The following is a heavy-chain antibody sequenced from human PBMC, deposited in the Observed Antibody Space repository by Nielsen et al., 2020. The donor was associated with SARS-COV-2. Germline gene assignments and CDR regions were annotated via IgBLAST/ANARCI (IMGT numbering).Heavy chain of an antibody. J-gene: IGHJ6*02. CDR2: ISRSSSYT. V-gene: IGHV3-11*05. CDR1: GFTFSDYY. Sequence: GESLKISCAASGFTFSDYYMSWIRQAPGKGLEGVSYISRSSSYTNYADSVKGRFTISRDNAKNSLYLQMNSLRAEDTAVYYCARGGCSGGSCHWYYYGMDVWGQGTTVTVSS. D-gene: IGHD2-15*01. CDR3: ARGGCSGGSCHWYYYGMDV.